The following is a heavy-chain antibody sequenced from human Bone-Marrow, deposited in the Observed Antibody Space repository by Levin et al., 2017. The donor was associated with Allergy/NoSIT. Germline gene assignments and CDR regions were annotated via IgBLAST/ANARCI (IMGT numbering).Heavy chain of an antibody. D-gene: IGHD3-22*01. V-gene: IGHV3-23*01. CDR2: ISGSGVIT. J-gene: IGHJ3*01. CDR3: AKDLMYFYDNSGHSAFDL. CDR1: GFIFSNFI. Sequence: GESLKISCAASGFIFSNFIMNWVRQAPGKGLEWVSGISGSGVITYYAESVKGRFTISRDNSKNTLSLQMSSLRAEDTAVYYCAKDLMYFYDNSGHSAFDLWGRGTMVTVSS.